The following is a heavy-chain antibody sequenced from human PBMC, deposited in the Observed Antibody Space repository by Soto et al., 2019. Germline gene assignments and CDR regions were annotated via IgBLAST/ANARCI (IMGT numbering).Heavy chain of an antibody. CDR3: ARSGGSWYRWYYGMDV. CDR1: GGSFSGYY. Sequence: QVQLQQWGAGLLKPSETLSLTCAVYGGSFSGYYWSWIRQPPGKGLEWLGEINHSGSTNYNPSLKSRVTIPVDTSKNQFSLKLSSVTAADTAVYYCARSGGSWYRWYYGMDVWGQGTTVTVSS. CDR2: INHSGST. J-gene: IGHJ6*02. V-gene: IGHV4-34*01. D-gene: IGHD6-13*01.